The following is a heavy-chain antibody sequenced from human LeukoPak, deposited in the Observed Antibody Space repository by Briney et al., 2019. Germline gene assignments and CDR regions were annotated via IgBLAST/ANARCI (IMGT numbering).Heavy chain of an antibody. CDR1: GFTFSDYY. V-gene: IGHV3-11*04. Sequence: GGSLRLSCAASGFTFSDYYMSWIRQAPGKGLEWVSYISSSGSTIYYADSVKGRFTISRDNAKNSLYLQMNSLRAEDTAVYYCARAEEKYSSSHQNFDYWGQGTLVTVSS. J-gene: IGHJ4*02. D-gene: IGHD6-13*01. CDR3: ARAEEKYSSSHQNFDY. CDR2: ISSSGSTI.